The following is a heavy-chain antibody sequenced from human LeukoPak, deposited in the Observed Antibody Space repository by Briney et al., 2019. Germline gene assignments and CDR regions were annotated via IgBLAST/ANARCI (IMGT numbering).Heavy chain of an antibody. CDR2: INQDGGDI. D-gene: IGHD6-6*01. CDR3: ARDLTTSSTAYLHH. V-gene: IGHV3-7*01. J-gene: IGHJ1*01. CDR1: GFTFSRFW. Sequence: GGSLRLSCAASGFTFSRFWMSWVRQAPGKGLEWVSNINQDGGDIHYMDSLKGRFTISRDNAKNSLYLQMNSLRAEDTAVYYCARDLTTSSTAYLHHWGQGTLVTVSS.